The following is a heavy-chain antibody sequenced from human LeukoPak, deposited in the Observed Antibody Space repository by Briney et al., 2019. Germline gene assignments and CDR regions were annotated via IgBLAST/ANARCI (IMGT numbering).Heavy chain of an antibody. D-gene: IGHD6-19*01. Sequence: GASVKVSCKASGYTFTSYGISWVRQAPGQGLEWMGWISAYNGNTNYAQKLQGRVTMTTDTSTSTAYMELRSLRSDDTAVYYCAGDLILFSSGWSKENWFDPWGQGTLVTVSS. J-gene: IGHJ5*02. V-gene: IGHV1-18*01. CDR1: GYTFTSYG. CDR3: AGDLILFSSGWSKENWFDP. CDR2: ISAYNGNT.